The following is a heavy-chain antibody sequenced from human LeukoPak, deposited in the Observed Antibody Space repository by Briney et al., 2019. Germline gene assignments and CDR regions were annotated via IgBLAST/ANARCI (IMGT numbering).Heavy chain of an antibody. CDR2: INIDERIT. CDR1: GFSFSTQR. V-gene: IGHV3-74*01. Sequence: GGSLRLSCAASGFSFSTQRMHWVRQAPGKGLVWVSYINIDERITGYADSVKGRFTISRDNAKNTLYLQMNSLRAEDTAIYYCASPGDIGFWGQGTLVTVSS. J-gene: IGHJ4*02. D-gene: IGHD7-27*01. CDR3: ASPGDIGF.